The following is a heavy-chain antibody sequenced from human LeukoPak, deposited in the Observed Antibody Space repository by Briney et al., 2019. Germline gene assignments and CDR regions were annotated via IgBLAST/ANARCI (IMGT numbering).Heavy chain of an antibody. CDR1: GYTFTSYD. J-gene: IGHJ6*03. CDR3: ARGTYRITMIVVVRPYYYKDV. Sequence: ASVKVSCKASGYTFTSYDINWVRQATGQGLEWMGRMNPNRGNTGYAQKFQGRVTMTRNTSISTAYMELSSLRSEDTAVYYCARGTYRITMIVVVRPYYYKDVWGKGTTVTISS. V-gene: IGHV1-8*01. CDR2: MNPNRGNT. D-gene: IGHD3-22*01.